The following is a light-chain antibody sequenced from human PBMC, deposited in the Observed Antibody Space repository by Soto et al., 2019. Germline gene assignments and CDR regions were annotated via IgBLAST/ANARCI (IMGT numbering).Light chain of an antibody. CDR2: WAS. CDR1: QSVLYSSNNKNY. Sequence: DIVMTQSPDSLAVSLGERATINCKSSQSVLYSSNNKNYLAWYQQKPGQPPKLLIYWASTRDSGVPDRFSGSGSGTDFTLTISSLQDEDVAVYYCQQYYRPWTFGQGTKVEIK. CDR3: QQYYRPWT. J-gene: IGKJ1*01. V-gene: IGKV4-1*01.